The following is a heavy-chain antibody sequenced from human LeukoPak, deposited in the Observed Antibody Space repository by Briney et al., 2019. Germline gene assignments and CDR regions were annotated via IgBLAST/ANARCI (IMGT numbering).Heavy chain of an antibody. CDR3: ANDLLGYGDY. Sequence: GGSLRLSSAASGFTFSNYGMHWVRQAPGKGLEWVAVIYYDGSNKYYVGSVKGRFTISRDNSKNTLYLQMNSLRAEDTAMYYCANDLLGYGDYWGQGTLVTVSS. D-gene: IGHD5-12*01. J-gene: IGHJ4*02. V-gene: IGHV3-33*06. CDR1: GFTFSNYG. CDR2: IYYDGSNK.